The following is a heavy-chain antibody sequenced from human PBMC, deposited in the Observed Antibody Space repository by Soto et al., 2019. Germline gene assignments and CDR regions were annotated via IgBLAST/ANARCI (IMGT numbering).Heavy chain of an antibody. J-gene: IGHJ6*02. CDR1: GFTFSSYA. D-gene: IGHD2-2*01. CDR3: ANGRYCSSTSCIHYYGMDV. CDR2: ISGSGGST. Sequence: GGSLRLSCAASGFTFSSYAMSWVRQAPGKGLEWVSAISGSGGSTYYADSVKGRFTISRDNSKNTLYLQMNSLRAEDTAVYYCANGRYCSSTSCIHYYGMDVWGQGTTVTVS. V-gene: IGHV3-23*01.